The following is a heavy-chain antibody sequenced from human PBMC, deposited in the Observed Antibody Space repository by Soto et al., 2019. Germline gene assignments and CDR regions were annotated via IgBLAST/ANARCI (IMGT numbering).Heavy chain of an antibody. CDR3: AILRGLVPGQYGMDV. CDR2: INPSGGST. Sequence: ASVKVSCKASGYTFTSYYMHWVRQAPGQGLEWTGIINPSGGSTSYAQKFQGRVTMTRDTSTSTVYMELSSLRSEDTAVYYCAILRGLVPGQYGMDVWGQGTTVTVSS. D-gene: IGHD6-6*01. V-gene: IGHV1-46*01. CDR1: GYTFTSYY. J-gene: IGHJ6*02.